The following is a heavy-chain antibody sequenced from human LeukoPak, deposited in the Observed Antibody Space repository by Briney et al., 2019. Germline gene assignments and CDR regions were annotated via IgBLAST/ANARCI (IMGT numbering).Heavy chain of an antibody. D-gene: IGHD3-10*01. J-gene: IGHJ4*02. Sequence: PGRSLRLSFAASGFTFSSYGMHWVRQAPGKGLEWVAVIWYDGSNKYYADSVKGRFTISRDNSKNTLYLQMNSLRAEDTAVYYCAKDWAAPWWYYYGSGSGYFDYWGQGTLVTVSS. CDR2: IWYDGSNK. CDR3: AKDWAAPWWYYYGSGSGYFDY. CDR1: GFTFSSYG. V-gene: IGHV3-33*06.